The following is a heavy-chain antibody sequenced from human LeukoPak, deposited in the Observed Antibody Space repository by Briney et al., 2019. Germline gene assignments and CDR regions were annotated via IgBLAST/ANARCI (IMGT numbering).Heavy chain of an antibody. CDR1: GASVSSASY. CDR2: IYNGVNT. CDR3: ARSLASPLTR. J-gene: IGHJ4*02. Sequence: SETLSLTCTVSGASVSSASYWTWIRQTPGKGVEWIAHIYNGVNTNYNPSLKSRVTISVDTSKNQFSLRLNSVTAADTAVYYCARSLASPLTRWGQGTLVTVSS. V-gene: IGHV4-61*01. D-gene: IGHD3-9*01.